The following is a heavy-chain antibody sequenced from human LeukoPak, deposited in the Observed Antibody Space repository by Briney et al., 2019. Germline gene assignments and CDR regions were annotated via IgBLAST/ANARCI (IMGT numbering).Heavy chain of an antibody. D-gene: IGHD3-22*01. Sequence: PSETLSLTCAVYGGSFSGYYWSWTRQPPGKGLEWVSRINTDGSTSSYADSVKGRFTISRDNARNSLYLQMNSLRAEDTAVYYCARGGSVSGYYTTYWGQGTLVTVSS. CDR2: INTDGSTS. CDR3: ARGGSVSGYYTTY. CDR1: GGSFSGYY. V-gene: IGHV3-74*01. J-gene: IGHJ4*02.